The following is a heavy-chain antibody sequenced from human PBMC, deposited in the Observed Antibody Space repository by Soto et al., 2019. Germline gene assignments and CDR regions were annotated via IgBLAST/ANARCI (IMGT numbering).Heavy chain of an antibody. CDR3: AREVEEWQAYCTTGVCPRYFDI. Sequence: GASVKVSCKASGYTLTDYFVDWVRQAPGQGLEWMGRINPNTGATHYAETFQGRVTMTRDMSISTAHLELSSLRSDDTAVYFCAREVEEWQAYCTTGVCPRYFDIWGRGTLVTVSS. CDR2: INPNTGAT. J-gene: IGHJ2*01. CDR1: GYTLTDYF. V-gene: IGHV1-2*02. D-gene: IGHD2-8*01.